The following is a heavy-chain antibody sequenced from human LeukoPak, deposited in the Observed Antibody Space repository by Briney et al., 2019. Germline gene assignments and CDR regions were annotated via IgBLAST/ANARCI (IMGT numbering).Heavy chain of an antibody. Sequence: GGSLRLSCAASGFTFSDYYMSWIRQAPGKGLEWVSYISSSGSTIYYADSVKGRFTISRDNAKNSLYLQMNSLRAEDTAVYYCARGAPITIHYYYMDVWGKGTTVTVSS. CDR3: ARGAPITIHYYYMDV. CDR2: ISSSGSTI. V-gene: IGHV3-11*04. D-gene: IGHD3-9*01. J-gene: IGHJ6*03. CDR1: GFTFSDYY.